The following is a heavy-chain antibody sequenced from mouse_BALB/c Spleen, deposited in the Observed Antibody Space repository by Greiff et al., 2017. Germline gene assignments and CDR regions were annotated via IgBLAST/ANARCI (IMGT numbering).Heavy chain of an antibody. J-gene: IGHJ4*01. V-gene: IGHV14-3*02. Sequence: EVQLQQSGAELVKPGASVKLSCTASGFNIKDNYMHWVKQRPEQGLEWIGRIDPANGNTKYDPKFQGKATITADTSSNTAYLQLSSLTSEDTAVYYYARSTGMGEAMDYWGQGTSVTVSS. CDR2: IDPANGNT. CDR3: ARSTGMGEAMDY. CDR1: GFNIKDNY. D-gene: IGHD4-1*01.